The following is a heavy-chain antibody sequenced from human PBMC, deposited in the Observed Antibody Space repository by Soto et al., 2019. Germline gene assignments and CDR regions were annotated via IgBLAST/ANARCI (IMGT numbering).Heavy chain of an antibody. D-gene: IGHD3-22*01. CDR3: ANDFGRDSSGYCYEYFDY. CDR2: ISYDGSNK. Sequence: PGGSLRLSCVASGFTFSSYGMHWVRQAPGKGLEWVAVISYDGSNKYYADSVKGRFTISRDNSKNTLYLQMNSLRAEDTAVYYCANDFGRDSSGYCYEYFDYWGEGTQVTVSS. J-gene: IGHJ4*02. V-gene: IGHV3-30*18. CDR1: GFTFSSYG.